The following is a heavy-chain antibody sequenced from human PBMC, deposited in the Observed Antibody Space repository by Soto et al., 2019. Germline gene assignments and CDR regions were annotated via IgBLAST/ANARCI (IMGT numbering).Heavy chain of an antibody. D-gene: IGHD3-22*01. V-gene: IGHV4-30-4*01. CDR2: IYYSGST. CDR3: ARRGATYYYDSSAYSIQNYYYYGMDV. J-gene: IGHJ6*02. CDR1: GGSISSGDYY. Sequence: SETLSLTCTVSGGSISSGDYYWSWIRQPPGKGLEWIGYIYYSGSTYYNPSLKSRVTISVDTSKNQFSLKLSSVTAADTAVYYCARRGATYYYDSSAYSIQNYYYYGMDVWGQGTTVTVSS.